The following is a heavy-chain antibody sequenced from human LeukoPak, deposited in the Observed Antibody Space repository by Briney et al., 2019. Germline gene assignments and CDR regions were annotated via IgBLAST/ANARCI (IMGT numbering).Heavy chain of an antibody. CDR2: IIPIFNTI. CDR1: GGTLSTYS. Sequence: GASVKVSCKASGGTLSTYSISWVRQAPGQGLEWMGGIIPIFNTINYAQRFQGRVTLTADESTNTAYMELSSLRSEDTAVYYCARRLSRWSTPTSSYYYRMDVWGQGTTVAVSS. J-gene: IGHJ6*02. V-gene: IGHV1-69*13. CDR3: ARRLSRWSTPTSSYYYRMDV. D-gene: IGHD4-23*01.